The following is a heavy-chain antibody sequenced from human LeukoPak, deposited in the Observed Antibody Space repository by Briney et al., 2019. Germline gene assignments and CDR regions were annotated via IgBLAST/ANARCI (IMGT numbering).Heavy chain of an antibody. D-gene: IGHD3-22*01. CDR3: ARGPVNYYDGSGYHYNTYGAFDI. V-gene: IGHV4-4*07. Sequence: SETLSLTCTVSGGSISYFYWSWIRQPAGKGLEWIGRIYTSGSTNYDPSLKSRVTMSVDTSKNQFSLKLTSVTAADTAVYYCARGPVNYYDGSGYHYNTYGAFDIWGQGTMVTVSS. J-gene: IGHJ3*02. CDR2: IYTSGST. CDR1: GGSISYFY.